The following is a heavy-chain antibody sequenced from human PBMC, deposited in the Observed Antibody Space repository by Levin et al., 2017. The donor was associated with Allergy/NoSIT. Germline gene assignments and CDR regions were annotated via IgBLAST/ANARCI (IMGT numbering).Heavy chain of an antibody. CDR1: GGAFSTYA. J-gene: IGHJ3*02. CDR2: IIPIFATS. Sequence: SVKVSCRASGGAFSTYALGWVRQAPGQGLEWMGGIIPIFATSNYAQKFQGRVTITADESTSTAYMELSSLRSEDTAVYYCAGTTSYVVVVAAGDFDIWGQGTMVTVSS. CDR3: AGTTSYVVVVAAGDFDI. V-gene: IGHV1-69*13. D-gene: IGHD2-15*01.